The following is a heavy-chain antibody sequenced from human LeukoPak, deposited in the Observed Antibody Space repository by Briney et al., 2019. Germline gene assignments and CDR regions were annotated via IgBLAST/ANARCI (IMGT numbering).Heavy chain of an antibody. CDR3: ARIRYGSGSYYLFDY. Sequence: SETLSLTCTVSGDSFSSHYWSWIRQPPGKGLEWNGHIYYSGSTSYNPSLKSRVTISVDTSKKQFSLKLSSVTAADTAVYYCARIRYGSGSYYLFDYWGQGTLVTVSS. V-gene: IGHV4-59*11. CDR1: GDSFSSHY. CDR2: IYYSGST. J-gene: IGHJ4*02. D-gene: IGHD3-10*01.